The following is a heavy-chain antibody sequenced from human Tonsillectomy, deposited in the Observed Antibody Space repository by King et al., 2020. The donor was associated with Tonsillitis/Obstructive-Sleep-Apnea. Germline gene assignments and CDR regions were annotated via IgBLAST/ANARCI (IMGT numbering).Heavy chain of an antibody. CDR3: AKFQAIFGVVICPIVFDY. V-gene: IGHV3-23*04. CDR2: ISGSGGST. J-gene: IGHJ4*02. D-gene: IGHD3-3*01. CDR1: GFTFSSYA. Sequence: VQLVQSGGGLEQPGGSLRLSCAASGFTFSSYAMSWVRQAPGKGLEWVSAISGSGGSTYYADSVKGRFTISRDNSKNTLYLQMNSLRAEDTAVYYCAKFQAIFGVVICPIVFDYWGQGTLVTVSS.